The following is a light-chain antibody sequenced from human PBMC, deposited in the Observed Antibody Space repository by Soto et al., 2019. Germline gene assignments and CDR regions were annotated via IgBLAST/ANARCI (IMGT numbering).Light chain of an antibody. CDR2: DAY. CDR1: QSVSSY. Sequence: EIVLTQSPATLSLSPGERATLSCRASQSVSSYLAWYQQKTSQAPRLLIYDAYKRATGIPAKFSGSGSGTDFTLTISGLEPEDFVVYYCQQRTNSITFGQGTRLEIK. J-gene: IGKJ5*01. V-gene: IGKV3-11*01. CDR3: QQRTNSIT.